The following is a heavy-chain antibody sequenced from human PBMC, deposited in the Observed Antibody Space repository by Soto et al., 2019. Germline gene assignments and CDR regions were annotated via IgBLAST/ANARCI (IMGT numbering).Heavy chain of an antibody. J-gene: IGHJ4*02. CDR3: ARRYGYMGY. D-gene: IGHD5-12*01. CDR1: GGSFSGYY. Sequence: QVQLQQWGAGLLKPSETLSLTCAVYGGSFSGYYWSWIRQPTGKGLEWIGEINHSGSTNYNPSLKSRVTISVDTSKNQFSLKLSSVTASDTAVYYCARRYGYMGYWGQGTLVTVSS. CDR2: INHSGST. V-gene: IGHV4-34*01.